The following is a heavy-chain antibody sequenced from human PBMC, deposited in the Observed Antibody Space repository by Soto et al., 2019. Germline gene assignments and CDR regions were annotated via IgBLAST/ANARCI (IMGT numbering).Heavy chain of an antibody. D-gene: IGHD6-6*01. CDR3: ARSSSSADWYFDL. CDR2: SIPIFGTA. Sequence: QVQLVQSGAEVKKPGSSVKVSCKASGGTFSSYAISWVRQAPGQGLEWMGGSIPIFGTANYAQKFQGRGTSTADESTSTDYMERSSLRSEDTAVYYCARSSSSADWYFDLWGRGTLVTVSS. CDR1: GGTFSSYA. V-gene: IGHV1-69*01. J-gene: IGHJ2*01.